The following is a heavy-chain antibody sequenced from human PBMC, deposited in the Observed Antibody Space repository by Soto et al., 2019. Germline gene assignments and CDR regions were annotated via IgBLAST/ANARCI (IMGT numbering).Heavy chain of an antibody. D-gene: IGHD3-10*01. V-gene: IGHV4-30-4*01. CDR3: ARGPEVLWYGESTNPNWYDP. Sequence: SETLSLTCTVSGGSISSGDYYWSWIRQRPGKGLEWIGYIYYSGSTYYNPSLKSRVTISVDTSKNQFSLKLSSVTAADTAVYYCARGPEVLWYGESTNPNWYDPWSQGTLVTVSS. CDR2: IYYSGST. CDR1: GGSISSGDYY. J-gene: IGHJ5*02.